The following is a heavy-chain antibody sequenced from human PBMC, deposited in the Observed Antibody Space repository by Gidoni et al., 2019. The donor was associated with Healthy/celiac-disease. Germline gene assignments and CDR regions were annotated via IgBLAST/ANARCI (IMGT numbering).Heavy chain of an antibody. J-gene: IGHJ4*02. Sequence: QVQLVQSGAEVKKPGASVKVSCKASGYTFISYSIHWVRQAPGQGLEWMGIINPSGGSTSYAQRFQGRVTMTRDTSTSTVYMELSGLRSEDTAVYYCGSGDFGDATDYWGQGTLVTVSS. CDR3: GSGDFGDATDY. D-gene: IGHD3-10*01. CDR2: INPSGGST. V-gene: IGHV1-46*03. CDR1: GYTFISYS.